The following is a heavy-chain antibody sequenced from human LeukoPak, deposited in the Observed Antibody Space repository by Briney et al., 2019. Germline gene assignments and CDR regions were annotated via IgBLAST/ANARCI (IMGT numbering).Heavy chain of an antibody. CDR3: ARDRSQGSDSSGYYPDALNI. Sequence: GGSLRLSCAASGFTFSSYSMNWVRQAPGKGLEWVSYISSSSSTIYYADSVKGRFTISRDNAKNSLYLQMNSLRAEDTAVYYCARDRSQGSDSSGYYPDALNIWGQGTMVTVSS. CDR1: GFTFSSYS. J-gene: IGHJ3*02. V-gene: IGHV3-48*01. D-gene: IGHD3-22*01. CDR2: ISSSSSTI.